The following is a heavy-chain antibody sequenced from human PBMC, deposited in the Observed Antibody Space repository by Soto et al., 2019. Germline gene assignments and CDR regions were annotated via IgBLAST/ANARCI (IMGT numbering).Heavy chain of an antibody. CDR2: ISYDGSQT. CDR1: GFQFGSYA. Sequence: VQLVQSGGGVVQPGGSLRLSCAATGFQFGSYAMHWVRQAPGRGLEWVAHISYDGSQTYYGDSVKGRLTIARDNSEINLYLDMNSLRLQDTAVYYCAIEGFFGLVPIIPPDYWGPGVLVSVSS. CDR3: AIEGFFGLVPIIPPDY. V-gene: IGHV3-30*04. J-gene: IGHJ4*02. D-gene: IGHD3-3*01.